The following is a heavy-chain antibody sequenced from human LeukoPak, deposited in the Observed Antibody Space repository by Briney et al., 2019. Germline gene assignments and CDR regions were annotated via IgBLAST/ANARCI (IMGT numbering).Heavy chain of an antibody. D-gene: IGHD2-15*01. CDR1: GYTFTSYG. Sequence: GASVKVSCKASGYTFTSYGISWVRQAPGQGLEWMGWINPNSGGTNYAQKFQGRVTMTRDTSISTAYMELSRLRSDDTAVYYCARDSRRIVDYWGQGTLVTVSS. CDR2: INPNSGGT. CDR3: ARDSRRIVDY. V-gene: IGHV1-2*02. J-gene: IGHJ4*02.